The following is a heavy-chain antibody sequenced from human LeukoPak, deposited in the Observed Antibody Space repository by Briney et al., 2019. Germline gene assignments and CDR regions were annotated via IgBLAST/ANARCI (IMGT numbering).Heavy chain of an antibody. J-gene: IGHJ4*02. CDR2: IYHSGST. CDR3: ARVLRFGEFTFDY. V-gene: IGHV4-30-2*01. Sequence: MTSQTLSLTCAVSGGSISSGGYSWSWIRQPPGKGLEWIGYIYHSGSTYYNPSLKSRVTISVDRSKNQFSLKLSSVTAADTAVYYCARVLRFGEFTFDYWGQGTLVTVSS. CDR1: GGSISSGGYS. D-gene: IGHD3-10*01.